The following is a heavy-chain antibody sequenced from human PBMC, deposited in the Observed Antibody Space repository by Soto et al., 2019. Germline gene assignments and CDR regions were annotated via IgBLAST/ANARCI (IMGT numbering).Heavy chain of an antibody. CDR1: AGSIRNYY. CDR3: ASATPRYSSSGYELLDF. D-gene: IGHD6-13*01. CDR2: IYSSGST. Sequence: SDKLSLTCNVSAGSIRNYYWTWIRQPPGKGLEWVGHIYSSGSTKYNPSLQSRVSISSDMSTNQFSLTLTSVSAADTAISFCASATPRYSSSGYELLDFLGQGTLVTVSS. V-gene: IGHV4-59*01. J-gene: IGHJ4*02.